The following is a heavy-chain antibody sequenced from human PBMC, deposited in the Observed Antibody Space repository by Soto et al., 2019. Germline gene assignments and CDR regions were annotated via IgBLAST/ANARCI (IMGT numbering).Heavy chain of an antibody. V-gene: IGHV3-53*01. CDR2: IDSEGTP. CDR1: GFTVGTNY. J-gene: IGHJ6*02. D-gene: IGHD3-3*01. CDR3: ARSTYCDSWSGPYYFYAMDV. Sequence: GGSLRVSCAASGFTVGTNYMSWVRQAPGKGLDWVSVIDSEGTPHYADSVKRRFTISRENSNNTLYLHLNNLRAEPTAVYYGARSTYCDSWSGPYYFYAMDVWVQVTPVTVS.